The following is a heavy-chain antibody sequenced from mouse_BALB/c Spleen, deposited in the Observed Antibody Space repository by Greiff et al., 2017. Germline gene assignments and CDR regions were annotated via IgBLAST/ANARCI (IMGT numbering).Heavy chain of an antibody. CDR1: GYTFSSYW. V-gene: IGHV1-9*01. CDR3: ARGRWSYAMDY. J-gene: IGHJ4*01. D-gene: IGHD1-1*02. Sequence: QVQLKESGAELMKPGASVKISCKATGYTFSSYWIEWVKQRPGHGLEWIGEILPGSGSTNYNEKFKGKATFTADTSSNTAYMQLSSLTSEDSAVYYCARGRWSYAMDYWGQGTSVTVSS. CDR2: ILPGSGST.